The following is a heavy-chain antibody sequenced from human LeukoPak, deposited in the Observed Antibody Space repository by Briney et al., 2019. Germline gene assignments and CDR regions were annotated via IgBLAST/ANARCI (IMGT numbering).Heavy chain of an antibody. Sequence: ASVKVSCKASGYTFTGYYMHWVRQAPGHGLEWMGWIDPNSGGTHYAQKFQDRVTMTRDTSISTAYMELSRLRSDDTVVYYCAREELTSGSYSEALDYWGQGTLVTVSS. V-gene: IGHV1-2*02. D-gene: IGHD1-26*01. J-gene: IGHJ4*02. CDR2: IDPNSGGT. CDR3: AREELTSGSYSEALDY. CDR1: GYTFTGYY.